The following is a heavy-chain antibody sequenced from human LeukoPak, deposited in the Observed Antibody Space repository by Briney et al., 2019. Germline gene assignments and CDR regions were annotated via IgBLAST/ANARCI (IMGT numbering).Heavy chain of an antibody. CDR2: IYYSGST. J-gene: IGHJ6*02. Sequence: SETLSLTCTVSGGSMSSYYWSWIRQPPGKGLEWIGYIYYSGSTNYNPSLKSRVTISVDTSKNQFSLKLSSVTAADTAVYYCASGSPFFGMDFWGQGTMVTVSS. D-gene: IGHD6-25*01. CDR1: GGSMSSYY. V-gene: IGHV4-59*12. CDR3: ASGSPFFGMDF.